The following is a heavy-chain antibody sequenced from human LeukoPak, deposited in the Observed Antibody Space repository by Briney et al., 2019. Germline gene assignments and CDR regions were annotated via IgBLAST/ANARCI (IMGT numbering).Heavy chain of an antibody. CDR1: GYTVTSYA. CDR3: ARDATSRSIAVAGYYFDY. J-gene: IGHJ4*02. D-gene: IGHD6-19*01. Sequence: ASVKVSCKASGYTVTSYAMDWVRQAPGERLEGMGWSDAGNGNTKYSQKFQGRVTITRDTSASTAYMELSSLRSEDTAVYYCARDATSRSIAVAGYYFDYWGQGTLVTVSS. CDR2: SDAGNGNT. V-gene: IGHV1-3*01.